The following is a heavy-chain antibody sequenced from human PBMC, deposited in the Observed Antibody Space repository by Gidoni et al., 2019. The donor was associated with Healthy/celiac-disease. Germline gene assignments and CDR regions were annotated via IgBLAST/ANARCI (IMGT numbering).Heavy chain of an antibody. CDR1: GYTFTSYG. Sequence: QVQPVQSGAEVKKPGASVKVSGKASGYTFTSYGISWVRQAPGQGLEWMGWISAYNGNTNYAQKLQGRVTMTTDTSTSTAYMELRSLRSDDTAVYYCARDIRRFGLYSGSYLWGQGTLVTVSS. J-gene: IGHJ4*02. CDR2: ISAYNGNT. D-gene: IGHD1-26*01. CDR3: ARDIRRFGLYSGSYL. V-gene: IGHV1-18*01.